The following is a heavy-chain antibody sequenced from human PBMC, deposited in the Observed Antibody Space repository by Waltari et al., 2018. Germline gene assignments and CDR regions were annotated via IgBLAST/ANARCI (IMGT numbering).Heavy chain of an antibody. D-gene: IGHD3-10*01. CDR3: AVARGVRGAFDI. V-gene: IGHV4-34*01. Sequence: QVQLQQWGAGLLKPSETLSLTCAVYGGSFSGYYWSWIRQPPGKGLEGIGEINHSGSTNNNPSLKSRVTISVDTSKNQFSLKLSSVTAADTAVYYCAVARGVRGAFDIWGQGTMVTVSS. J-gene: IGHJ3*02. CDR1: GGSFSGYY. CDR2: INHSGST.